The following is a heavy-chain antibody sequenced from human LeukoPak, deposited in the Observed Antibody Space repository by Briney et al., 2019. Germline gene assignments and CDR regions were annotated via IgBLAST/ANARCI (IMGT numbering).Heavy chain of an antibody. D-gene: IGHD3-22*01. CDR2: ISGSGGST. Sequence: PGGSLRLSCAASGFTFSSYAMSWVRQAPGKGLEWVSAISGSGGSTYYADSVKGRFTISRDNSKNTLYLQMNSLRAEDTAVYYCAKADYYDSSGYYSPRYYYYYGMDVWGQGTTVTVSS. CDR3: AKADYYDSSGYYSPRYYYYYGMDV. J-gene: IGHJ6*02. CDR1: GFTFSSYA. V-gene: IGHV3-23*01.